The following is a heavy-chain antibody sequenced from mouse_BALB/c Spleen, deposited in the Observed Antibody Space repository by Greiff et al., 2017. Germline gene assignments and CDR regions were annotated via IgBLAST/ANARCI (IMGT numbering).Heavy chain of an antibody. Sequence: QVHVKQSGAELVKPGASVKLSCKASGYTFTSYYMYWVKQRPGQGLEWIGEINPSNGGTNFNEKFKSKATLTVDKSSSTAYMQLSSLTSEDSAVYYCTTGAWFAYWGQGTLVTVSA. CDR3: TTGAWFAY. V-gene: IGHV1S81*02. CDR1: GYTFTSYY. J-gene: IGHJ3*01. CDR2: INPSNGGT.